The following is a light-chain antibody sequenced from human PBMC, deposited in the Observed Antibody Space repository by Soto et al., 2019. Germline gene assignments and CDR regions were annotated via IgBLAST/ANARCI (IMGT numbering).Light chain of an antibody. CDR3: SSYTSSSTPYV. Sequence: QSALTQPASVSGSPGQSITISCTGTSSDVGGYNYVSWYQQHPGKAPKLMIYEVSNRPSEVSNRFSGSKSANTASLTISGLQAEDEADYYCSSYTSSSTPYVFGTGTKVTVL. CDR1: SSDVGGYNY. V-gene: IGLV2-14*01. J-gene: IGLJ1*01. CDR2: EVS.